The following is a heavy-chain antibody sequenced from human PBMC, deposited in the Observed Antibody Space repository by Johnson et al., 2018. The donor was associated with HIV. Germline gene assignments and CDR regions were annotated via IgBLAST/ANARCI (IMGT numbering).Heavy chain of an antibody. CDR1: GFTFSSYD. Sequence: VQLVESGGGLVQPGGSLRLSCAASGFTFSSYDMHWVRQATGKGLEWVSAIGTAGDTYYPGSVKGRFTISRENAKTSLYLQMNSLRAGDTAVYYCARELEGDYAFDIWGQGTMVTVSS. CDR2: IGTAGDT. D-gene: IGHD3-10*01. CDR3: ARELEGDYAFDI. J-gene: IGHJ3*02. V-gene: IGHV3-13*01.